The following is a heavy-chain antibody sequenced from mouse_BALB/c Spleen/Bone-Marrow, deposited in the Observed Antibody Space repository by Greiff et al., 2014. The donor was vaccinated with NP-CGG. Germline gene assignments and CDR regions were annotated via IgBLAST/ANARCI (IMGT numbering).Heavy chain of an antibody. D-gene: IGHD1-1*01. CDR2: IDPANGNT. CDR3: ASYYYGSSLFAY. CDR1: GFNIKDTY. V-gene: IGHV14-3*02. J-gene: IGHJ3*01. Sequence: EVQLQQSGAELVKPGASVKLSCTASGFNIKDTYMHWVKQRPEQGLEWIGRIDPANGNTKYDPKFQGKATITADTSSNTAYLQLSSLTSEDTAVHYCASYYYGSSLFAYWGQGTLVTVSA.